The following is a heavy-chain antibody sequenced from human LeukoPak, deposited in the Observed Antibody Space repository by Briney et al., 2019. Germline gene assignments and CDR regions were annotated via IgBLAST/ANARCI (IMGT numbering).Heavy chain of an antibody. D-gene: IGHD3-10*01. V-gene: IGHV4-38-2*02. CDR1: NYSINSGYY. Sequence: SETLSLTCTVPNYSINSGYYWGWIRQPPGKGLEWIGSIYHSGFTYSNPSLASRLSMSIDASKNEFSLKLTSVTAADMAIYFCLRDKAGSFYGSGGYHVYYNGMDVWGQGTAVTVS. CDR2: IYHSGFT. J-gene: IGHJ6*02. CDR3: LRDKAGSFYGSGGYHVYYNGMDV.